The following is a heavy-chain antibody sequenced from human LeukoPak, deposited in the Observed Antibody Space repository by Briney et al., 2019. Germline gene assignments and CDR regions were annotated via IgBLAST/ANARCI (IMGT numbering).Heavy chain of an antibody. CDR1: GFTFSSNG. V-gene: IGHV3-23*01. CDR3: AKADPSSSWHYYMDV. J-gene: IGHJ6*03. CDR2: MSRSGGTT. D-gene: IGHD6-13*01. Sequence: GGSLRLSCAASGFTFSSNGMSWVRQAPGKGLEWVSTMSRSGGTTYYADSVKGRFSISRDNSKNTLFLLMNSLRAEDTALYYCAKADPSSSWHYYMDVWGKGTTVTVSS.